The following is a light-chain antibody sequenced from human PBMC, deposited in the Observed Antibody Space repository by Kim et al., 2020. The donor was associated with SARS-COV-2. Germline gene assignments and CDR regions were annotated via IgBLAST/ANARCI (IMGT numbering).Light chain of an antibody. J-gene: IGKJ2*01. Sequence: ASVGDRVTITCRASQDIRNDLGWYQQKPGTAPKLLIYAAFALQSGVPSRFSGSGSGTDFTLTISNLQPEDFATYYCLQDSNYPYTFGQGTKLEI. CDR1: QDIRND. CDR3: LQDSNYPYT. CDR2: AAF. V-gene: IGKV1-6*01.